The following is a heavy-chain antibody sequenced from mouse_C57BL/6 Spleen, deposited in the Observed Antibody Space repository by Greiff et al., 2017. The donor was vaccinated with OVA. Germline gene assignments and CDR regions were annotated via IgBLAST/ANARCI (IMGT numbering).Heavy chain of an antibody. D-gene: IGHD3-3*01. CDR2: IDPETGGP. J-gene: IGHJ2*01. CDR3: TRWAGYYFDY. CDR1: GYTFTDYE. Sequence: QVQLQQSGAELVRPGASVTLSCKASGYTFTDYEMHWVKQTPVHGLEWIGAIDPETGGPAYNQKFKGKAILTADKSSSTAYMELRSLTSEDSAVYYCTRWAGYYFDYWGQGTTLTVSS. V-gene: IGHV1-15*01.